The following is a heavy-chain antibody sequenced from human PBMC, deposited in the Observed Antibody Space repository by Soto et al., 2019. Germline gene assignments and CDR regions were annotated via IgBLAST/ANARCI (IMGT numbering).Heavy chain of an antibody. J-gene: IGHJ4*02. CDR2: ISGSGGSR. D-gene: IGHD2-2*01. Sequence: GGSLRLSCAASGFTFSSYAMSWVRQAPGKGLEWVSAISGSGGSRYYEDSVKGRFTISRDNSKNTLYLQMNSLRAEDRAVYYCAKRVYCSSTSCLSQQVWGQGTLVTVSS. CDR1: GFTFSSYA. V-gene: IGHV3-23*01. CDR3: AKRVYCSSTSCLSQQV.